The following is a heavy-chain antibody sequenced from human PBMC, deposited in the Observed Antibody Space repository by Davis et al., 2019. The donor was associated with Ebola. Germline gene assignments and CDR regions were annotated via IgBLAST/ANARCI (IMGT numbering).Heavy chain of an antibody. CDR2: TYSGGKK. CDR3: ASDNGGNNDYSSDY. CDR1: EFDVSSNY. J-gene: IGHJ4*02. V-gene: IGHV3-53*01. Sequence: PGGSLRLSCAASEFDVSSNYISWVRQAPGKGLEWVSVTYSGGKKYYADSVKGRFTISRDNSKNTVYLQMNSLRVEDTARYYCASDNGGNNDYSSDYWGQGTLVIVSS. D-gene: IGHD2-8*01.